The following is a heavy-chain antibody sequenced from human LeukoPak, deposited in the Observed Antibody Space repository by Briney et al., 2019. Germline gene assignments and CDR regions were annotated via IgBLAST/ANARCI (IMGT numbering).Heavy chain of an antibody. V-gene: IGHV4-4*07. CDR3: ARDRVYSSYYYGMDV. J-gene: IGHJ6*02. D-gene: IGHD6-13*01. CDR2: IYTSGST. Sequence: PSETLSLTCTVSGGSISSYYWSWIRQPAGKGLEWIGRIYTSGSTNYNPSLRSRVTMSVDTSKNQFSLKLSSVTAADTAVYYCARDRVYSSYYYGMDVWGQGTTVTVSS. CDR1: GGSISSYY.